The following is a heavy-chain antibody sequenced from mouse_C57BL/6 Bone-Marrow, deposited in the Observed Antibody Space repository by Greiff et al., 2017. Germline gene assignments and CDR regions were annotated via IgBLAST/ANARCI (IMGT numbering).Heavy chain of an antibody. Sequence: QVQLQQPGAELVKPGASVKISCKASGYAFTSYWITWVKQRPGQGLEWIGDIYPGSGSTNYNEKFKSKATLPVDKSSRTAYMQLSSLTSEDAEVYYCARSNWDGDFDYWGKGTTLTVAS. V-gene: IGHV1-55*01. CDR2: IYPGSGST. J-gene: IGHJ2*01. CDR3: ARSNWDGDFDY. CDR1: GYAFTSYW. D-gene: IGHD4-1*01.